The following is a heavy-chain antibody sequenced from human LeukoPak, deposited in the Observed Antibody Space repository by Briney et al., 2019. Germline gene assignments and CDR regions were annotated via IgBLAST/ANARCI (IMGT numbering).Heavy chain of an antibody. D-gene: IGHD4-17*01. Sequence: PSETLSLTCTVSGGSINNYFWSWIRQPAGKGLEWIGRIYSSGSTNYNPSLKSRVSMSVDTSKSQFSLKLSSVTAADTAVYYCARSDLYGDYPPGKYWGQGTLVTVSS. CDR3: ARSDLYGDYPPGKY. J-gene: IGHJ4*02. V-gene: IGHV4-4*07. CDR2: IYSSGST. CDR1: GGSINNYF.